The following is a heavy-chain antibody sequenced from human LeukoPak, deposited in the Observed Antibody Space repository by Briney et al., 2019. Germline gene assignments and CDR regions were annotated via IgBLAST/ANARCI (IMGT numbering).Heavy chain of an antibody. CDR3: AREGPHPVYDV. D-gene: IGHD5/OR15-5a*01. CDR2: IYYTGTA. J-gene: IGHJ4*02. CDR1: GDSIGSGGNF. Sequence: TSETLSLTCTVSGDSIGSGGNFWTWLRQHPGKGLEYIGYIYYTGTASYNPSLESRVVMSVKTSTRQFSLRLSSVTAADTAVYFCAREGPHPVYDVWGPGIQVTVSS. V-gene: IGHV4-31*03.